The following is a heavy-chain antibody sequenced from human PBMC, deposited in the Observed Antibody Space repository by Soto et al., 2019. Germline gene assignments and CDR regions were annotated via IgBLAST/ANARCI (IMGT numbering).Heavy chain of an antibody. CDR1: EFTFSSYS. J-gene: IGHJ1*01. CDR3: AKDDQLWGVQTGYFQH. Sequence: LRLSNASSEFTFSSYSMHWFLQAPGRGLEWVAVISYDGNNKYYADSVKGRFTISRDNSKNMLYLQMNSLRAEDTAVYYCAKDDQLWGVQTGYFQHWGQGTLVTVSS. D-gene: IGHD2-21*01. V-gene: IGHV3-30*18. CDR2: ISYDGNNK.